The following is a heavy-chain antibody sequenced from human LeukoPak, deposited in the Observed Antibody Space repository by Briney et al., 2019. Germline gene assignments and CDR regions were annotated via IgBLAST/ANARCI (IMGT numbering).Heavy chain of an antibody. J-gene: IGHJ5*02. CDR1: GYTFTGYY. CDR3: ARSHGGITIRNWFDP. CDR2: INPNRGGT. Sequence: ASVKVSCKASGYTFTGYYMHWVRQAPGQGLEWMGWINPNRGGTNYAQKFQGRVTMTRDTSISTAYMELSRLRSDDTAVYYCARSHGGITIRNWFDPWGQGTLVTVSS. D-gene: IGHD3-3*01. V-gene: IGHV1-2*02.